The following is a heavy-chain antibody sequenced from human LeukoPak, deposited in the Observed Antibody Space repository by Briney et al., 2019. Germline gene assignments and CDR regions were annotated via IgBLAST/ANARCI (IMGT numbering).Heavy chain of an antibody. V-gene: IGHV1-58*02. Sequence: SVKVSCKASGYTFTRAAMQWVRQARGQRLEWLGWPVVGSGNTEYAQNLRQRVTFTRDVSTSTAYMELSTLRSEDTAVYYCAAGDYYDNSGYFCWGQGTLVTIAS. D-gene: IGHD3-22*01. CDR2: PVVGSGNT. CDR1: GYTFTRAA. CDR3: AAGDYYDNSGYFC. J-gene: IGHJ4*02.